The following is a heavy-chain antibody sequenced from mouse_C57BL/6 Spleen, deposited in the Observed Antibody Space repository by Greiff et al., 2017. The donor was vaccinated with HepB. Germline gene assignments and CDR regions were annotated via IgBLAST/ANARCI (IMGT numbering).Heavy chain of an antibody. J-gene: IGHJ4*01. V-gene: IGHV1-50*01. CDR3: ARYGDYDGYAMDY. Sequence: QVQLQQPGAELVKPGASVKLSCKASGYTFTSYWMQWVKQRPGQGLEWIGEIDPSDSYTNYNQKFKGKATLTVDTSSSTAYMQLSSLTSEDSAVYYCARYGDYDGYAMDYWGQGTSVTVSS. D-gene: IGHD2-4*01. CDR2: IDPSDSYT. CDR1: GYTFTSYW.